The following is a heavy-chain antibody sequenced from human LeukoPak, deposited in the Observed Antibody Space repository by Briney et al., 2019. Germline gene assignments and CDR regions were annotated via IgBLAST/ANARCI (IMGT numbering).Heavy chain of an antibody. CDR2: FHYSGTT. D-gene: IGHD5-18*01. CDR3: ARQVTYGYAYGYYFDF. J-gene: IGHJ4*02. CDR1: GASISTSYYY. V-gene: IGHV4-39*01. Sequence: ASETLSLTCTVSGASISTSYYYWAWIRQPPGKGLEWIGNFHYSGTTYYNPSLKSRVAISIDTSKNQFFLRLSSVTAADTAVYYCARQVTYGYAYGYYFDFSGQGALVTVSS.